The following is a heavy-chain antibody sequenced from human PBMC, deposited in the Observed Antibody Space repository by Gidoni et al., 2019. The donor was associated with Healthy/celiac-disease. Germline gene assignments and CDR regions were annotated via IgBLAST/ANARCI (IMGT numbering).Heavy chain of an antibody. CDR2: INPNRGGT. CDR1: GYTFPGYY. Sequence: QVQLVQSGAEVTKPGASVTVSCKASGYTFPGYYMHWVRQAPGQGLEWMGRINPNRGGTNYAQKFQGRVTMTRDTSISTAYMELSRLRSDDTAVYYCAREQVSTGLGAFDIWGQGTMVTVSS. V-gene: IGHV1-2*06. J-gene: IGHJ3*02. CDR3: AREQVSTGLGAFDI. D-gene: IGHD5-12*01.